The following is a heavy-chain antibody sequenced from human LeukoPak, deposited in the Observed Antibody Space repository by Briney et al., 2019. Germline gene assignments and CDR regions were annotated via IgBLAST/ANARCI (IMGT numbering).Heavy chain of an antibody. CDR3: ARITVTTKGRDFDP. D-gene: IGHD4-11*01. Sequence: KPSGTLSLNCAVYGGSFRGYYWRGIRQPPGEGVGWVGGINHSGSTNYNPSLKSRVTISVDTSKNQFSLKLSSVTAADTAVYYCARITVTTKGRDFDPWGQGTLVTVSS. V-gene: IGHV4-34*01. CDR2: INHSGST. J-gene: IGHJ5*02. CDR1: GGSFRGYY.